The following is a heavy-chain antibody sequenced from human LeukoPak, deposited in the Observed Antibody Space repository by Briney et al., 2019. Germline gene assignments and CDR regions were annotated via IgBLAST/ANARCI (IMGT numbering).Heavy chain of an antibody. CDR3: AKVLIWTYGSGNYYKGAFDI. V-gene: IGHV3-9*01. CDR2: ITRDSGTI. D-gene: IGHD3-10*01. Sequence: GRSLRLSCVTSGFTFEDYTMHWVRQRPGKGLECVSHITRDSGTIGYADSVKGRFTISRDNSKNTLYLQMNSLRAEDTAVYYCAKVLIWTYGSGNYYKGAFDIWGQGTMVTVFS. CDR1: GFTFEDYT. J-gene: IGHJ3*02.